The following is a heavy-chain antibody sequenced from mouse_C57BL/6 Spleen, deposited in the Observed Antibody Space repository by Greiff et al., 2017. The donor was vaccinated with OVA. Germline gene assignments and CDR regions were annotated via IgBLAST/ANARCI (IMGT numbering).Heavy chain of an antibody. CDR3: AKTAQATFFAY. CDR1: GYAFSSSW. J-gene: IGHJ3*01. D-gene: IGHD3-2*02. CDR2: IYPGDGDT. V-gene: IGHV1-82*01. Sequence: QVQLKQSGPELVKPGASVKISCKASGYAFSSSWMNWVKQRPGKGLEWIGRIYPGDGDTNYNGTFKGKATLTADKSSNTAYMQLSSLTSEDSAGYFGAKTAQATFFAYWGKGTLVTVSA.